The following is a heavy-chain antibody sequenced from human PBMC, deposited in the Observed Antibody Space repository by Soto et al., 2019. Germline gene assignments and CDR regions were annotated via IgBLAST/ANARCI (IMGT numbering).Heavy chain of an antibody. Sequence: PGGPLRLSCAASGFTFSSYGMHWVRQAPGKGLEWVAVISYDGSNKYYADSVKGRFTISRDNSKNTLYLQMNSLRAEDTAVYYCAKDGHFDWLGPDYYYGMDVWGKGTTVTVSS. V-gene: IGHV3-30*18. CDR1: GFTFSSYG. J-gene: IGHJ6*04. D-gene: IGHD3-9*01. CDR2: ISYDGSNK. CDR3: AKDGHFDWLGPDYYYGMDV.